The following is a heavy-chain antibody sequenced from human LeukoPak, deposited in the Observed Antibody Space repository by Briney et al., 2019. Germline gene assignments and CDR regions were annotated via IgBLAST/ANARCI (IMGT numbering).Heavy chain of an antibody. CDR1: GRSLSRSSYY. J-gene: IGHJ4*02. CDR3: ARARYSSGWPHY. V-gene: IGHV4-39*07. D-gene: IGHD6-19*01. Sequence: PSDTLSLICTVSGRSLSRSSYYGRWIRQPPGKPLEGVGSIFYVGITYYKPSLNRRSTISVDTSMQEFSLTVSDVTASHTAVYYCARARYSSGWPHYWGQATLVTVSS. CDR2: IFYVGIT.